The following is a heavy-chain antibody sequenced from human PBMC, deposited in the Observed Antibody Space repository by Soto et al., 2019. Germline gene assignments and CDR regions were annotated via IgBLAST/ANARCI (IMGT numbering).Heavy chain of an antibody. CDR2: INAGNGST. CDR1: GYTFTSYA. Sequence: GASVKVSCKASGYTFTSYAMHWVRQAPGQRLEWMGWINAGNGSTTYAQKFLGRVTMTRDTSTSTVFMELSSLRSEDTAVYYCARGGHIAVVTASFDYWGQGTLVTVSS. V-gene: IGHV1-3*01. J-gene: IGHJ4*02. CDR3: ARGGHIAVVTASFDY. D-gene: IGHD2-21*02.